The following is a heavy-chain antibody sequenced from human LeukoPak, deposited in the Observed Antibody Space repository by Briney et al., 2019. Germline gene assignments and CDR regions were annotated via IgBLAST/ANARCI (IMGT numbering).Heavy chain of an antibody. CDR1: GYTFTSYA. J-gene: IGHJ4*02. CDR3: ARGPIETEFDY. V-gene: IGHV7-4-1*02. D-gene: IGHD1-1*01. Sequence: ASVTVSCKASGYTFTSYAMNWVRQAPGQGLEWMGWINTNTGNPAYAQGFTGRFVFSLDTSVSTAYLQISSLKAEDTAVYYCARGPIETEFDYWGQGTLVTVSS. CDR2: INTNTGNP.